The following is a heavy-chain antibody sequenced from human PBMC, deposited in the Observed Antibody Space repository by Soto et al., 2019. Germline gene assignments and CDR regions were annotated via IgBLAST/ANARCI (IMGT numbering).Heavy chain of an antibody. CDR2: IYWDDDK. CDR1: GFSLSTSGVG. D-gene: IGHD6-13*01. J-gene: IGHJ4*01. CDR3: AHRLLSSNWTRFDY. V-gene: IGHV2-5*02. Sequence: QITLKESGPTLVKPTQTLTLTCTFSGFSLSTSGVGVGWIRQPPGKALEWLALIYWDDDKHYSPSLKSRLTTPKDTSKIQVVLTTSSMDPVDTATHYCAHRLLSSNWTRFDYWGHRTLVTVSS.